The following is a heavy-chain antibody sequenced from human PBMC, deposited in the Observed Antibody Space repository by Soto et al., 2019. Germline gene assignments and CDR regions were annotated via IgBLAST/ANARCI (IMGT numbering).Heavy chain of an antibody. CDR2: IDPSDSYT. Sequence: EVQLVQSGAEVKKPGESLRISCKGSGYSFTSYWISWVRQMPGKGLEWMGRIDPSDSYTNYSSSFQGHVTISADKFISTAYLQWSSLKASDTAMYYCARLQPAAGDNDLTFDYWGQGTLVTVSS. J-gene: IGHJ4*02. D-gene: IGHD6-13*01. V-gene: IGHV5-10-1*01. CDR3: ARLQPAAGDNDLTFDY. CDR1: GYSFTSYW.